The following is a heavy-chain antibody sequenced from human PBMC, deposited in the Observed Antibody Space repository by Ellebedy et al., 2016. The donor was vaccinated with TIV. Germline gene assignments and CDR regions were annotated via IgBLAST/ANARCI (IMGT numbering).Heavy chain of an antibody. J-gene: IGHJ4*02. CDR2: IYSGGTT. CDR3: ARQGMARYFDWTFDY. CDR1: GFTFSSYW. D-gene: IGHD3-9*01. V-gene: IGHV3-66*04. Sequence: GESLKISCVASGFTFSSYWMSWVRQAPGKGLEGVSVIYSGGTTYYADSVKGRFTISRDNSKNTLYLQMNSLRAEDTAVYYCARQGMARYFDWTFDYWGQGTLVTVSS.